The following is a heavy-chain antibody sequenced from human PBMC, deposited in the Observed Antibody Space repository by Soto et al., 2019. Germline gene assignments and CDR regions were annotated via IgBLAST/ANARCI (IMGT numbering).Heavy chain of an antibody. J-gene: IGHJ4*02. CDR2: INYIGST. CDR3: ARDYYGSLGY. V-gene: IGHV4-59*08. Sequence: SETLSLTCSVSGDSVRSNYWGWIRQPPGKGLEWITHINYIGSTNHNPSLKSRVTTSVDTSRNQFSLKLTSVTAADTAVYYCARDYYGSLGYWGQGTLVTVSS. CDR1: GDSVRSNY. D-gene: IGHD3-10*01.